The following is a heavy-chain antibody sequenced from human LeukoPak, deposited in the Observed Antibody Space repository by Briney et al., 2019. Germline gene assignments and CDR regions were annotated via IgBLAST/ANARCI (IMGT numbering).Heavy chain of an antibody. J-gene: IGHJ5*01. CDR1: GFTSNSYA. V-gene: IGHV3-23*01. D-gene: IGHD2-2*01. CDR3: AKGSPLGYCSSTSCYPLDS. CDR2: ISGSGRST. Sequence: PGGSLRLSCAVSGFTSNSYAMSWVRQAPGKGLEWVSAISGSGRSTYYADSVKGRFTISRDNSKNTLYLQMNSLRAEDTAVYSCAKGSPLGYCSSTSCYPLDSWGQGTLVTVSS.